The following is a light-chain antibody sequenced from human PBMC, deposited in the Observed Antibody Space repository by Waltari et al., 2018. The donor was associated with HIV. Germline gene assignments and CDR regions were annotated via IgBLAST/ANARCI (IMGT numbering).Light chain of an antibody. CDR3: QQFETYYI. Sequence: DIRMTQSPSTLSAFIGDRVTISCPASHNIGNFLAWYQQKPGKAPKLLISLASSRERGVPIRFSGSGSGSDFSLTISGLQYEDFATYYCQQFETYYIFGQGTRLE. V-gene: IGKV1-5*03. CDR1: HNIGNF. J-gene: IGKJ2*01. CDR2: LAS.